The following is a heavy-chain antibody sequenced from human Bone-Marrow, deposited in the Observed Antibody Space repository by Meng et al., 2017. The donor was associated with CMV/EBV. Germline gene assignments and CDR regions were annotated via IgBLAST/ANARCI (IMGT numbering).Heavy chain of an antibody. CDR1: GITFRNAW. Sequence: GESLKISCAASGITFRNAWMSWVRQAPGKGLEWVGRIKSKADGETTNYAARVMGRFTISRDDSKSLLYLQMDSLKTEDTALYYCTTVIGQYQQAYWGQGQRVTGAS. D-gene: IGHD2-2*01. CDR2: IKSKADGETT. V-gene: IGHV3-15*01. CDR3: TTVIGQYQQAY. J-gene: IGHJ1*01.